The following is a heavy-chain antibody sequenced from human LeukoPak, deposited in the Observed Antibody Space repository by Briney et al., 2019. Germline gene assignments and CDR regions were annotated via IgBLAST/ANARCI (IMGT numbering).Heavy chain of an antibody. CDR2: IASDGSST. Sequence: GGSLRLSCAASGFTFSSYWMNWVRQAPGEGLVWVSRIASDGSSTTYADSVKGRFSISRDNAKNTLYLQMNSLRVEDTAVYYCARGRPHGNDYWGQGTLVTVSS. CDR1: GFTFSSYW. D-gene: IGHD4-23*01. CDR3: ARGRPHGNDY. J-gene: IGHJ4*02. V-gene: IGHV3-74*01.